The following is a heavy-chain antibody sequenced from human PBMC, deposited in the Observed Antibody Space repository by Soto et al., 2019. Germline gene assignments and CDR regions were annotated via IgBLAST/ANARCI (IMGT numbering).Heavy chain of an antibody. CDR2: IYNNGRT. D-gene: IGHD2-2*01. Sequence: SETLSLTCTVSGGSISSSSWSWIRQPPGRGLEWIGYIYNNGRTDYNPSLKSRVTISVDTSKNHFSLKMSSVTPADTAVYYCARARFCTSTSCYHYFDFWGQGTLVTVS. V-gene: IGHV4-59*01. CDR3: ARARFCTSTSCYHYFDF. J-gene: IGHJ4*02. CDR1: GGSISSSS.